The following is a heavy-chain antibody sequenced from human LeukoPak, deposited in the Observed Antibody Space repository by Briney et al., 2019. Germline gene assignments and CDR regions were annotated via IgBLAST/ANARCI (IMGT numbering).Heavy chain of an antibody. CDR2: IWCDGSNK. CDR1: GFTFSSYG. D-gene: IGHD2-15*01. CDR3: AKEVRRYCSGGSCPL. J-gene: IGHJ4*02. Sequence: GGSLRLSCAASGFTFSSYGMHWVRQAPGKGLEWVAFIWCDGSNKYYADSVKGRFTISRDNSKNTLYLQMNSLRAEDTAVYYCAKEVRRYCSGGSCPLWGQGTLVTVSS. V-gene: IGHV3-30*02.